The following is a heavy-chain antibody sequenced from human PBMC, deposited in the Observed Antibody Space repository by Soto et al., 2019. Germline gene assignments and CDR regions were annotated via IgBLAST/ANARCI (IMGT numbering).Heavy chain of an antibody. CDR2: ISSSSRTI. CDR1: GFTFSSYG. V-gene: IGHV3-48*01. Sequence: GGSLRLSCTAFGFTFSSYGMNWVRQAPGKGLEWVSYISSSSRTIYLADSVKGRFSISRENAKNSLYLQMNSLRVEDTAVYYCASTKADYYYYMDVWGKGTTVTVSS. J-gene: IGHJ6*03. CDR3: ASTKADYYYYMDV.